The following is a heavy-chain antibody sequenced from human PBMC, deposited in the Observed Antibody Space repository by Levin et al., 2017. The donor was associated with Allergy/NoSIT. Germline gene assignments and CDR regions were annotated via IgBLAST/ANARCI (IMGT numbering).Heavy chain of an antibody. CDR1: GGSISSSSYY. CDR2: IYYSGST. D-gene: IGHD3-10*01. CDR3: ASGQDSSGSSY. Sequence: SCTVSGGSISSSSYYWGWIRQPPGKGLEWIGSIYYSGSTYYNPSLKSRVTISVDTSKNQFSLKLSSVTAADTAVYYCASGQDSSGSSYWGQGTLVTVSS. V-gene: IGHV4-39*01. J-gene: IGHJ4*02.